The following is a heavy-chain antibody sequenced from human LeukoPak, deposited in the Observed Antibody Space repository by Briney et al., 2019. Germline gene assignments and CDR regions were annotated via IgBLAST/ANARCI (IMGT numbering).Heavy chain of an antibody. CDR3: AKGGVAIFGVVMTDYFDY. V-gene: IGHV3-9*01. CDR2: ISWNSGSI. D-gene: IGHD3-3*01. CDR1: GFTFDDYA. Sequence: GGSLRLSCAASGFTFDDYARHWVRQAPGKGLEWVSGISWNSGSIGYADSVKGRFTISRDNAKNSLYLQMNSLRAEDTALYYCAKGGVAIFGVVMTDYFDYWGQGTLVTVSS. J-gene: IGHJ4*02.